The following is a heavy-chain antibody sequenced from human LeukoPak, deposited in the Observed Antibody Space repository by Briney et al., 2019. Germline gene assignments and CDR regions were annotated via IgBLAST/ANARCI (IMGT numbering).Heavy chain of an antibody. CDR1: GFTFSSYG. J-gene: IGHJ4*02. Sequence: GGSLRLSCAASGFTFSSYGMSWVRQAPGKGLEWVSAISGSGGSTYYADSVKGRFTISRDNSKNTLYLQMNSLRAEDTAVYYCAKDRYYYDSSGYYYFDYWGQGTLVTVSS. D-gene: IGHD3-22*01. CDR2: ISGSGGST. V-gene: IGHV3-23*01. CDR3: AKDRYYYDSSGYYYFDY.